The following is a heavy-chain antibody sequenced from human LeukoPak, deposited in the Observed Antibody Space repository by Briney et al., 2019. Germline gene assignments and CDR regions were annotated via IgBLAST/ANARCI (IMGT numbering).Heavy chain of an antibody. CDR2: INHSGST. V-gene: IGHV4-34*01. D-gene: IGHD3-3*01. J-gene: IGHJ4*02. CDR3: ARSKPDFWSGYLYMLGP. CDR1: GGSFSGYY. Sequence: SETLSLTCAVYGGSFSGYYWSWIRQPPGKGLEWIGEINHSGSTNYNPSLKSRVTISVDTSKNQFSLKLSSVTAADTAVYYCARSKPDFWSGYLYMLGPWGQGTLVTVSS.